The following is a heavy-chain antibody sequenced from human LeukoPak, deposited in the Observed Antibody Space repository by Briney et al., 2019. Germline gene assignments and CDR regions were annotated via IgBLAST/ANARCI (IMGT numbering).Heavy chain of an antibody. V-gene: IGHV3-74*01. D-gene: IGHD6-13*01. J-gene: IGHJ4*02. CDR2: INSDGSST. Sequence: GGSLRLSCAASGFTFSRYYMHWVRQAPGKGLVWVSRINSDGSSTTYADSVKGRFTISRDSAKNTLYLQMNSLKVEDTAVYYCTRVFVGDKYSSSGYWGQGTLVTVSS. CDR1: GFTFSRYY. CDR3: TRVFVGDKYSSSGY.